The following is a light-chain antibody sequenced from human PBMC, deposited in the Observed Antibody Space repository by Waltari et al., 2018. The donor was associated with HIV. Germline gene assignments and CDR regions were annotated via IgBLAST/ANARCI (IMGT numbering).Light chain of an antibody. V-gene: IGLV2-14*01. Sequence: QSALLQPASVSGSPGQSITISCPGTSDLRAYQSVSWYQHHPGKAPKVIIHEVNNRPSGVSSRFSGSISGNTASLTISGLQAEDEADYFCTSYISSASPEFGGGTKVTVL. CDR3: TSYISSASPE. CDR1: SDLRAYQS. J-gene: IGLJ3*02. CDR2: EVN.